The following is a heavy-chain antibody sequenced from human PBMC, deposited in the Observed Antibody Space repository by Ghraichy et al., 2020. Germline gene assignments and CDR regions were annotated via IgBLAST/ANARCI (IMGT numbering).Heavy chain of an antibody. CDR3: ARDPYGDYKYGGTDY. Sequence: GGSLRRSCSASGFSFSRHWMSWVRQAPRKGLEWVASIKADGSERHYVDSVKGRFIISRDNAENSVSLEMNSLRAEDTAIYYCARDPYGDYKYGGTDYWGQEPWSPSPQ. CDR1: GFSFSRHW. D-gene: IGHD4-17*01. CDR2: IKADGSER. V-gene: IGHV3-7*01. J-gene: IGHJ4*01.